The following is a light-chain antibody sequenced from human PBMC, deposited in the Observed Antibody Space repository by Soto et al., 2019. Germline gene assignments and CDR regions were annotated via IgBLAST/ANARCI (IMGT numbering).Light chain of an antibody. CDR1: SIDVGHPYNY. CDR2: GVS. J-gene: IGLJ3*02. CDR3: MSYIASTSTHWV. Sequence: QSALTQPASVSGSPGQSITISCTGTSIDVGHPYNYVSWYQQYPGKAPKLLILGVSNRPSGISGRFSGSKSGNTASLTISGLQPEDEADYYCMSYIASTSTHWVLGGGIKLTVL. V-gene: IGLV2-14*03.